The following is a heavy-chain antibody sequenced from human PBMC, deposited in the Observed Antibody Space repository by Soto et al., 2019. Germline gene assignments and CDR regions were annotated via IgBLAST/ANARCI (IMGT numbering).Heavy chain of an antibody. CDR1: GDSINSDTYY. CDR3: ARLEGLATISYYFDF. CDR2: IYFRGNT. J-gene: IGHJ4*02. V-gene: IGHV4-39*01. D-gene: IGHD3-9*01. Sequence: QLQLQESGPGLVKPSETLSLTCSVSGDSINSDTYYWGWIRQPPGKGLEWIGSIYFRGNTYYNPSLQTRVTISLDKSTSQFSMKLNSVTAADSAVYFCARLEGLATISYYFDFWGQGALVTVSS.